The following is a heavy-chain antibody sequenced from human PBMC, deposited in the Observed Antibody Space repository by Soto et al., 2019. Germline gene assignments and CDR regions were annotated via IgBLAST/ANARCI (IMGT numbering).Heavy chain of an antibody. D-gene: IGHD6-19*01. J-gene: IGHJ4*02. CDR1: GFTFSSYA. Sequence: GGSLRLSCAASGFTFSSYAMSWVRQAPGKGLEWVSAISGSGGSTYYADSVKGRFTISRDNSKNTLYLQMNSLRAEDTAVYHCASSSGWSSPTLDYWGQGTLVTVSS. CDR2: ISGSGGST. CDR3: ASSSGWSSPTLDY. V-gene: IGHV3-23*01.